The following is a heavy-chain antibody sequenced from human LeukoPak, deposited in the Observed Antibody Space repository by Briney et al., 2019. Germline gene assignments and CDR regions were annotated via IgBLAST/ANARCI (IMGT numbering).Heavy chain of an antibody. D-gene: IGHD1-26*01. CDR2: ISYDGGYK. CDR1: GFTFSSYA. V-gene: IGHV3-30*04. J-gene: IGHJ6*03. CDR3: AKVELAGYYYYYRDV. Sequence: GGSLRLSCSASGFTFSSYAMHWVRQAPGKGLEWVAVISYDGGYKYYADSVKGRFTISRDNSKNTLYLQMNSLRAEDTAVYYCAKVELAGYYYYYRDVWGKGTTVTVSS.